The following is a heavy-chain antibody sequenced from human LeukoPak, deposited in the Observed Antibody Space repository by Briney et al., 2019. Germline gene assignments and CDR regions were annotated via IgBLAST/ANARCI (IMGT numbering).Heavy chain of an antibody. D-gene: IGHD3/OR15-3a*01. V-gene: IGHV2-5*02. CDR1: GFSLSTSGVG. J-gene: IGHJ4*02. CDR2: IYWDDDK. CDR3: AHRRDSNHQLVY. Sequence: ESGPTLVNPTQTLTLTCTFSGFSLSTSGVGVGWIRQPPGKALEWLALIYWDDDKRYSPSLKSRLTITKDNSKNQVVLTMTNMDPVDTATYYCAHRRDSNHQLVYWGQGTLVTVSS.